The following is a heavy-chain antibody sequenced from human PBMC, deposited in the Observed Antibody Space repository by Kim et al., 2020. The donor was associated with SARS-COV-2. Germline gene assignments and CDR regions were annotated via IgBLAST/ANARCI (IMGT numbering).Heavy chain of an antibody. J-gene: IGHJ6*02. CDR2: IYYSGST. Sequence: SETLSLTCIVSGGSISSSSYYWGWIRQPPGKGLEWIGSIYYSGSTYYNPSLKSRVTISVDTSKNQFSLKLSSVTAADTAVYYCARRLGGWRNYGMDVWGQGTTVTVSS. V-gene: IGHV4-39*01. CDR3: ARRLGGWRNYGMDV. D-gene: IGHD6-19*01. CDR1: GGSISSSSYY.